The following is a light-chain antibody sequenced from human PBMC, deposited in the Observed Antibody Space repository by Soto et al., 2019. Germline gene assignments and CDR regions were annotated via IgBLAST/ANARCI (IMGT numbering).Light chain of an antibody. CDR2: DAY. V-gene: IGKV1-5*01. CDR3: QQYNSYSRT. Sequence: DIQMTQSPSTLSASVGDRVTVTCRARQCISSWLAGYQQKPGKDPKRLSYDAYSLESGVPSRFSGSGSGTEFTLTISSLQPDDFATDYCQQYNSYSRTFGQGTRVEIK. J-gene: IGKJ1*01. CDR1: QCISSW.